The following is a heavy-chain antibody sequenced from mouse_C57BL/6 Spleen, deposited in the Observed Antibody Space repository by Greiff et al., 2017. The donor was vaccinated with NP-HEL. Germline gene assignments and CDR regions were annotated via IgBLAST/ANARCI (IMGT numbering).Heavy chain of an antibody. CDR3: ARHEDGSYDGYDQTLAY. D-gene: IGHD2-3*01. CDR1: GYTFTEYT. V-gene: IGHV1-62-2*01. J-gene: IGHJ3*01. Sequence: VQLQQSGAELVKPGASVKLSCKASGYTFTEYTIHWVKQRSGQGLEWIGWFYPGSGSIKYNEKFKDKATLTADKSSSTVYMELSRLTSEDSAVYVCARHEDGSYDGYDQTLAYWGQGTLVTVSA. CDR2: FYPGSGSI.